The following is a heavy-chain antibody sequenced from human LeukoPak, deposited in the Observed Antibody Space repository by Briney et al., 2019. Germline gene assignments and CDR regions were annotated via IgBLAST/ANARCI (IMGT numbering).Heavy chain of an antibody. CDR3: TGNDCGSGRDSDFDY. CDR2: IRSTANGYAT. D-gene: IGHD3-10*01. J-gene: IGHJ4*02. Sequence: GGSLRLSCAASGFTFSVSALHWVPHAPGEGVEWVGRIRSTANGYATAYPASVKGRFTISRHESKNTAYLQMDSLKSEDTAVYYCTGNDCGSGRDSDFDYWGQGTLVTVSS. CDR1: GFTFSVSA. V-gene: IGHV3-73*01.